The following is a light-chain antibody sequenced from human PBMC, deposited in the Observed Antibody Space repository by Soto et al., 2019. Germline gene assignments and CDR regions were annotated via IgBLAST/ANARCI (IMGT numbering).Light chain of an antibody. J-gene: IGKJ1*01. V-gene: IGKV1-12*01. Sequence: DIQLTQSPSSVSASVGDRVTVTCRASQGIDSWLAWYQQKPGKAPKFLIYAASSLQSGVPSRFSGSGSGTDFTLTISSLQPEDSATYYCQQAKSFPRTFGQGTKVEIK. CDR2: AAS. CDR3: QQAKSFPRT. CDR1: QGIDSW.